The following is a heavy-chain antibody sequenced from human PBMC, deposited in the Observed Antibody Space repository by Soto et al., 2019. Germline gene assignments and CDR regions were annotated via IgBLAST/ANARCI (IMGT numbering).Heavy chain of an antibody. J-gene: IGHJ6*02. D-gene: IGHD1-1*01. CDR3: ARETTADGMDV. CDR2: INPSGGST. Sequence: QVQLVQSGAEVKKPGASVKVSCKASGYTFTSYYMHWVRQAPGQGLEWMGIINPSGGSTSYAQKFQGRVTMTRDTSTSTVYMELSSLRSEDTAVDYCARETTADGMDVWGQGTTVTVSS. CDR1: GYTFTSYY. V-gene: IGHV1-46*01.